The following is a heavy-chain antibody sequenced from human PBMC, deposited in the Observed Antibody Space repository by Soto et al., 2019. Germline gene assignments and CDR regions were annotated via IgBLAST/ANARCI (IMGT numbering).Heavy chain of an antibody. D-gene: IGHD3-3*01. CDR2: ISYDGSNK. Sequence: QVQLVESGGGVVQPGRSLRLSCAASGFTFSSYGMHWVRQAPGKGLEWVAVISYDGSNKYYADSVKGRFTIARDNSKNTLYLQMNRLRAEDTAVYYCAKDSEWLFTEGWADYWGQGTLVTVSS. CDR1: GFTFSSYG. V-gene: IGHV3-30*18. J-gene: IGHJ4*02. CDR3: AKDSEWLFTEGWADY.